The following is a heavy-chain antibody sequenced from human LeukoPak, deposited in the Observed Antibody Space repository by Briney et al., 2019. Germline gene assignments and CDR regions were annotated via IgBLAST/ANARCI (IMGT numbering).Heavy chain of an antibody. V-gene: IGHV3-74*01. CDR3: VRELGAFDI. J-gene: IGHJ3*02. CDR2: INGDGSST. CDR1: GFTFNSHL. Sequence: PGGSLRLSCAACGFTFNSHLMHWVRQAPGKGLLWVSGINGDGSSTSNEDSVKGRFTISRDNAKNMLYLQMNSLRAEDTAVYYCVRELGAFDIWGQGKMVTVSS.